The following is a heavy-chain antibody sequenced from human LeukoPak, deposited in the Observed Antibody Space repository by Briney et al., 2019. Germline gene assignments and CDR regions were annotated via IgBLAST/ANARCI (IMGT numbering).Heavy chain of an antibody. CDR1: GFTFSSYA. CDR3: AKMGMVRGNDY. CDR2: ISGSGGST. Sequence: PGGSLRLSCAASGFTFSSYAMSCVRQAPGKGLEWVSAISGSGGSTYYADSVKGRFTISRDNSKNTLYLQMNRLRADDTAVYYCAKMGMVRGNDYWGQGTLVTVSA. V-gene: IGHV3-23*01. J-gene: IGHJ4*02. D-gene: IGHD3-10*01.